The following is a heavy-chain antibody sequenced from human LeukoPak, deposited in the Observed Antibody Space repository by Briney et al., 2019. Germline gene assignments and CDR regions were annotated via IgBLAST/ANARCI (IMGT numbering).Heavy chain of an antibody. CDR3: ARDRIIYGDYGDAFDI. Sequence: GGSLRLSCAASGFTFSRYSMNWVRQAPGRGLDWVSSISSSSSYIYYADSLKGRFTISRDNAKNSLYLQMNSLRAEDTAVYFCARDRIIYGDYGDAFDIWGQGTMVTVSS. V-gene: IGHV3-21*01. CDR2: ISSSSSYI. J-gene: IGHJ3*02. CDR1: GFTFSRYS. D-gene: IGHD4-17*01.